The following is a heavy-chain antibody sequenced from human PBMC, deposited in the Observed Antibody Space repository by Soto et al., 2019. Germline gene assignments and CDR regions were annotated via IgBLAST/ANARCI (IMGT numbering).Heavy chain of an antibody. CDR1: VYSIISGYY. V-gene: IGHV4-38-2*01. D-gene: IGHD4-17*01. CDR2: IYHSGST. Sequence: SETLSLTCAVSVYSIISGYYCGWIRQPPGKGLEWIGSIYHSGSTYYNPSLKSRVTISVDTSKNQFSLKLSSVTAADTAVYYCATTETRSLGYYYYGMDVWGQGTTVTVSS. CDR3: ATTETRSLGYYYYGMDV. J-gene: IGHJ6*02.